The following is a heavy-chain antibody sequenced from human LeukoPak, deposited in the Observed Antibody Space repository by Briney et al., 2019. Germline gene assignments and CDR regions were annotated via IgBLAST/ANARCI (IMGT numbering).Heavy chain of an antibody. CDR2: ISSSSSYI. Sequence: PGGSLRLSCAASGFTFSSYSMNWVRQAPGKGLEWVSSISSSSSYIYYADSVKCRFTISRDNAKNSLYLQMKSLRAEDTAVYYCARAGYYGSGSYYNFDYWGQGTLVTVSS. CDR3: ARAGYYGSGSYYNFDY. CDR1: GFTFSSYS. D-gene: IGHD3-10*01. J-gene: IGHJ4*02. V-gene: IGHV3-21*01.